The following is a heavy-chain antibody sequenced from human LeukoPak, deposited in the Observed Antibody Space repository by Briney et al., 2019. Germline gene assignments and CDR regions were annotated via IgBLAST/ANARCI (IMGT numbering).Heavy chain of an antibody. D-gene: IGHD1-26*01. CDR3: ASGSGSYVDY. CDR1: GYSISSGYY. V-gene: IGHV4-38-2*02. CDR2: IYHSGST. Sequence: SETLSLSCTVSGYSISSGYYWGWIRQPPGKGLEWIGSIYHSGSTYYNPSLKSRVTISVDTSKNQFSLKLSSVTAADTAVYYCASGSGSYVDYWGQGTLVTVSS. J-gene: IGHJ4*02.